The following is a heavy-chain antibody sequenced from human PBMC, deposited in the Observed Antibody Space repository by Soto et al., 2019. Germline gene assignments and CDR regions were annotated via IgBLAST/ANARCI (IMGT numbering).Heavy chain of an antibody. J-gene: IGHJ5*02. Sequence: SETLSLTCAVSGGSISSGGYSWNWIRQPPGKGLEWIGYIYHSGSTLYNPSLKSRVTISVDKSKNQFSLQLNSVTPEDTAVYYCAREKASGNWFDPWGQGTLVTVSS. CDR2: IYHSGST. CDR1: GGSISSGGYS. CDR3: AREKASGNWFDP. V-gene: IGHV4-30-2*01.